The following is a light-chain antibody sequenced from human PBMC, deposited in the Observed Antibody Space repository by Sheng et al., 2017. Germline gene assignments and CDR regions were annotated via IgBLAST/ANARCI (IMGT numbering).Light chain of an antibody. CDR3: QQTYNTPLT. V-gene: IGKV1-39*01. CDR1: QSISSY. CDR2: AAS. Sequence: GDRVTITCRASQSISSYLNWYQQKPGXPPLLIYAASTLQSGVPSRFRGSGSGTDFTLTISNLQPEDFATYYCQQTYNTPLTFGGGTKVEIK. J-gene: IGKJ4*01.